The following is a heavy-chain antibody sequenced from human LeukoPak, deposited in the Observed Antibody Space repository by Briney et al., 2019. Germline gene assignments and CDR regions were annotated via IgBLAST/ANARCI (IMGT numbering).Heavy chain of an antibody. V-gene: IGHV5-51*01. CDR3: ARIRGSGSYLGYFDY. J-gene: IGHJ4*02. CDR1: GYSFTSNW. D-gene: IGHD1-26*01. CDR2: IYPGDSDT. Sequence: GESLKISCKTSGYSFTSNWIGWVRQMPGKGLEWMGIIYPGDSDTRYSPSFQGQVTISADKSISTAYLQWSSLKASDTAMYYCARIRGSGSYLGYFDYWGQGTLVTVSS.